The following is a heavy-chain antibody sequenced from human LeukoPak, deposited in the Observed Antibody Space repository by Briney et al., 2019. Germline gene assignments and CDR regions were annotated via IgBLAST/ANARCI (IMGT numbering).Heavy chain of an antibody. Sequence: GGSLRLSCAVSGFTVRSHFMAWVRQAPGKGLEWVSVLDTGGATHYADSVKGRFTISRDNTWNTLFLQMNSLRDEDTAVYYCARDYWNFDWFDPWGQGTLVTVSS. CDR1: GFTVRSHF. V-gene: IGHV3-53*01. D-gene: IGHD1-7*01. CDR3: ARDYWNFDWFDP. J-gene: IGHJ5*02. CDR2: LDTGGAT.